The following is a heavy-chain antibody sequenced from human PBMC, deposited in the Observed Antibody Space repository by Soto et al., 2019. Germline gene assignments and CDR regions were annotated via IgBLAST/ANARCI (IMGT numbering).Heavy chain of an antibody. D-gene: IGHD2-15*01. V-gene: IGHV1-46*01. CDR3: ARAGYCSGGTCFHGNCDY. CDR2: IYPNGGST. Sequence: QVQLVQSGAEVKRPGASVKVSCKASGYTFTTYYMHWVRQAPGQGLEWLGIIYPNGGSTTYAQKFQGRVTMTRDTSTSTVYLELSSLRSEDTAVYYCARAGYCSGGTCFHGNCDYWGQGTLVTVSA. J-gene: IGHJ4*02. CDR1: GYTFTTYY.